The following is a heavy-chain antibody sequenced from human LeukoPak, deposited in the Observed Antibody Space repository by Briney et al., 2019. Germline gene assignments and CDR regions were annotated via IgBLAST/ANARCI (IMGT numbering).Heavy chain of an antibody. CDR3: ATAKFCGGDCYSYYLDY. CDR1: GYTLTELS. J-gene: IGHJ4*02. Sequence: EASVKVSCKVSGYTLTELSMHWVRQAPGKGLEWMGGFDPEDGETIYAQKFQGRVTMTEDTSTDTAYMELSSLRSEDTAVYYCATAKFCGGDCYSYYLDYWGQGTLVTVSS. V-gene: IGHV1-24*01. CDR2: FDPEDGET. D-gene: IGHD2-21*01.